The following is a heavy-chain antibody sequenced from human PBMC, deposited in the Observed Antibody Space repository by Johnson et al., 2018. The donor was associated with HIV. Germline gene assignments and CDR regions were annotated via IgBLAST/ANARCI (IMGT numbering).Heavy chain of an antibody. Sequence: QVQLVESGGGVVQSGRSLRLSCAASGFTFSGYAMHWVRQAPGMGLGWVALISYDGSNKYYADSVKGRFTISRDNSKNTLYLQLNSLGVEDTALYYCARDGDDGDEADDTKGAFDIWGQGTMVTVSS. V-gene: IGHV3-30*04. D-gene: IGHD3-9*01. CDR2: ISYDGSNK. CDR3: ARDGDDGDEADDTKGAFDI. CDR1: GFTFSGYA. J-gene: IGHJ3*02.